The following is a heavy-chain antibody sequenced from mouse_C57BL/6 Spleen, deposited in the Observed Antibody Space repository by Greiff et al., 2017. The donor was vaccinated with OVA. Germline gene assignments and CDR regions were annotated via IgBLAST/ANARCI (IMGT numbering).Heavy chain of an antibody. CDR2: IDPSDSYT. J-gene: IGHJ2*01. V-gene: IGHV1-69*01. Sequence: QVQLKQPGAELVMPGASVKLSCKASGYTFTSYWMHWVKQRPGQGLEWIGEIDPSDSYTNYNQKFKGKSTLTVDKSSSTAYMQLSSLTSEDSAVYYCARGDTVGKDYWGQGTTLTVSS. CDR1: GYTFTSYW. CDR3: ARGDTVGKDY. D-gene: IGHD1-1*01.